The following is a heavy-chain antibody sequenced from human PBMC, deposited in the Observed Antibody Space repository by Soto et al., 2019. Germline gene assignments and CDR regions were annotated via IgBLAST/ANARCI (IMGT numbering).Heavy chain of an antibody. Sequence: EVQLLESGGGLAQPGGSLRLSCATSGFPFSSCAMAWVRQSPGKGLAWVSGISGRGGSSFYADSVKGRFTISRDNSKSTLYLQMSSLRAEDTAVYYCVRVAGSGGYFDFWGQGILVTVSS. D-gene: IGHD3-10*01. J-gene: IGHJ4*02. CDR1: GFPFSSCA. V-gene: IGHV3-23*01. CDR3: VRVAGSGGYFDF. CDR2: ISGRGGSS.